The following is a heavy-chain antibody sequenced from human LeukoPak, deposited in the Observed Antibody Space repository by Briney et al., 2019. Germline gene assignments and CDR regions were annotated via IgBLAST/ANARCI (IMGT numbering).Heavy chain of an antibody. Sequence: GGSLRLSCAASGFTFSSYAMSWVRQAPGKGLEWVSAISGSGGSTYYADSVKGRFTISRDNSKNTLYLQMNSLRAEDTAVYYCAKGYYCSGGSCPFDYWGQGTLVTVSS. V-gene: IGHV3-23*01. D-gene: IGHD2-15*01. CDR1: GFTFSSYA. J-gene: IGHJ4*02. CDR2: ISGSGGST. CDR3: AKGYYCSGGSCPFDY.